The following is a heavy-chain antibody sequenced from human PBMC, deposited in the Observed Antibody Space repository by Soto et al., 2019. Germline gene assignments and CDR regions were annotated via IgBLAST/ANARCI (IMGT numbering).Heavy chain of an antibody. Sequence: GGSLRLSCAASGFTFDDYTMHWVRQAPGKGLEWVSLISWDGGSTYYADSVKGRFTISRDNSKNSLYLQMNSLRTEDTALYYCAKGGGYCSSTSCPFDYWGQGTLVTVSS. CDR3: AKGGGYCSSTSCPFDY. D-gene: IGHD2-2*01. CDR2: ISWDGGST. CDR1: GFTFDDYT. J-gene: IGHJ4*02. V-gene: IGHV3-43*01.